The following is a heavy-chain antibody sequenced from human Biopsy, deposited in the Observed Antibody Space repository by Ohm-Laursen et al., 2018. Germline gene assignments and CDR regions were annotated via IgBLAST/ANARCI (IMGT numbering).Heavy chain of an antibody. CDR3: VRGYSSSWSGYLDH. V-gene: IGHV3-9*01. Sequence: RSLRLSCTASGFTFDDHVMHWVRQAPGKGLEWVSGISWDGGSEGYADSVKGRFTISIDNAKNSLFLQMNSLTTEDTALYYCVRGYSSSWSGYLDHWGQGTLVTVS. CDR1: GFTFDDHV. J-gene: IGHJ4*02. D-gene: IGHD3-3*01. CDR2: ISWDGGSE.